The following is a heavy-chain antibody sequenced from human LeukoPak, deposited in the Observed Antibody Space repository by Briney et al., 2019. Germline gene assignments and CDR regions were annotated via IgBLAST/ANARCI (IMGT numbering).Heavy chain of an antibody. V-gene: IGHV3-7*01. D-gene: IGHD5-18*01. Sequence: GGSLRLSCAASGFTFSSYWMSWVRQAPGKGLEWVANIKQDGSEKYYVDSVKGRFTISRDNAKNSLYLQMNSLRAEDTAVYYCARGGSGYSYGPPFDYWGQGTLVTVSS. CDR1: GFTFSSYW. J-gene: IGHJ4*02. CDR3: ARGGSGYSYGPPFDY. CDR2: IKQDGSEK.